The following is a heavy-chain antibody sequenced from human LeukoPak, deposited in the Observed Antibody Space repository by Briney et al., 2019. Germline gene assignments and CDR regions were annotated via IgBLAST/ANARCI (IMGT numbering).Heavy chain of an antibody. CDR2: ISSSSSYI. CDR3: ARDESWYYDFWSGYPKVNDY. V-gene: IGHV3-21*01. CDR1: GFTFSSYS. J-gene: IGHJ4*02. Sequence: GGSLRLSCAASGFTFSSYSMNWVRQAPGKGLEWVSSISSSSSYIYYADSVKGRFTISRDNAKNSLYLQMNSLRAEDTAVYYCARDESWYYDFWSGYPKVNDYWGQGTLVTVSS. D-gene: IGHD3-3*01.